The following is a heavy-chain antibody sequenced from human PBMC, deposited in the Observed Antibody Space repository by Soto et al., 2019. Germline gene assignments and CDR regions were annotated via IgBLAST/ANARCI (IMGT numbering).Heavy chain of an antibody. J-gene: IGHJ4*02. V-gene: IGHV1-3*01. CDR2: INAGNGNT. Sequence: QVQLVQSGAEVKRPGASVTVSCKASGYTFTSYAMHWVRQAPGQRLEWMGWINAGNGNTKYSPKFQGRVTITRDTSASTAYMELSSLRSEDTAVYYCARDLQADYWGQGTLVTVSS. CDR3: ARDLQADY. CDR1: GYTFTSYA.